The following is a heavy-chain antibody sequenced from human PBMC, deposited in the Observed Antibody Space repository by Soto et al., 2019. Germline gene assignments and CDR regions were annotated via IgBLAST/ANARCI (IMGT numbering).Heavy chain of an antibody. CDR3: ARDQDVNWFDP. CDR1: GYTFTSYC. CDR2: ISTYNDNT. J-gene: IGHJ5*02. Sequence: ASVKVSCKAYGYTFTSYCISWVRQAPGQGLEWMGWISTYNDNTNYAQKLQGRVTMTTDTSTSTAYMELRSLTSDDTAVYYCARDQDVNWFDPWGQGTLVTSPQ. D-gene: IGHD2-15*01. V-gene: IGHV1-18*01.